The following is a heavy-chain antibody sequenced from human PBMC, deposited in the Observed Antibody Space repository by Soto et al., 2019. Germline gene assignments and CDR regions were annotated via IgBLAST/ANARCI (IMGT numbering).Heavy chain of an antibody. CDR3: AKVVEQQLVRCGLDC. CDR2: ISSDGNNK. D-gene: IGHD6-13*01. CDR1: GFTFSNYG. J-gene: IGHJ4*02. Sequence: QVQLVESGGGVVQPGTSLRLSCVASGFTFSNYGMHWVRQAPGKGLDCVASISSDGNNKYYADSVKGRFTISRDNSKNTLNLEMNSLRVEDTAVYYCAKVVEQQLVRCGLDCWGQGPLVTVSS. V-gene: IGHV3-30*18.